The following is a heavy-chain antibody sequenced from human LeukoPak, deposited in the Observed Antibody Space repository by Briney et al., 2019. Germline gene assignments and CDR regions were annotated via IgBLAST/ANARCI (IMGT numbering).Heavy chain of an antibody. V-gene: IGHV3-74*01. Sequence: GGSLRLSCAATGFTFSGYWMHWVRQAPGKGPVWLARINSDGYSISYADSVKGRFTISRDNTKKTLYLQMNTLRAEDTAMYYCARAIAEAGTDSWGQGTLVTVSS. CDR1: GFTFSGYW. J-gene: IGHJ4*02. D-gene: IGHD6-19*01. CDR2: INSDGYSI. CDR3: ARAIAEAGTDS.